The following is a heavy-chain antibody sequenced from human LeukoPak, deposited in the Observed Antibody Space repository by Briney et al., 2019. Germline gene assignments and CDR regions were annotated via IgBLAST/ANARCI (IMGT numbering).Heavy chain of an antibody. J-gene: IGHJ2*01. D-gene: IGHD1-1*01. Sequence: GESLKISCKGSGYSFTSYWIGWVRQMPGKGLEWMGIIYPGDSDTRYSPSFQGQVTISADKSISTAYLQWSSLKASDTAMYYCARRPSYNWNSDWYFDLWGRGTLVTVSS. CDR2: IYPGDSDT. CDR3: ARRPSYNWNSDWYFDL. V-gene: IGHV5-51*01. CDR1: GYSFTSYW.